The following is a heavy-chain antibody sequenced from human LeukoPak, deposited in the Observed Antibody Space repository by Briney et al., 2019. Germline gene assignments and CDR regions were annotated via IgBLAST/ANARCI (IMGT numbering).Heavy chain of an antibody. CDR2: IYSSGST. V-gene: IGHV3-66*04. CDR3: ARQWLING. D-gene: IGHD6-19*01. CDR1: GFTFSSYG. Sequence: GGSLRLSCAASGFTFSSYGMHWVRQAPGKGLEWVSVIYSSGSTYYIDSVKGRFTISRDNFKNTLYLQMNSLRAEDTAVYYCARQWLINGWGQGILVTVSS. J-gene: IGHJ4*02.